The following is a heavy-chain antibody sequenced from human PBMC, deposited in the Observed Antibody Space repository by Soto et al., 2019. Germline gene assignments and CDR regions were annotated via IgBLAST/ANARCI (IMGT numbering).Heavy chain of an antibody. Sequence: QVQLQESGPGLVKPSQTLSLTCTVSGDSINSGDYFWSWIRQPPGKGLEWIGYIYYSGSTDYTPSLKSRISISADASKNQFSLRVSSVTAADTAMYYCARHGFGDSSNTRIFAYWGQGTLVTVSS. J-gene: IGHJ4*02. CDR2: IYYSGST. D-gene: IGHD4-4*01. V-gene: IGHV4-30-4*01. CDR3: ARHGFGDSSNTRIFAY. CDR1: GDSINSGDYF.